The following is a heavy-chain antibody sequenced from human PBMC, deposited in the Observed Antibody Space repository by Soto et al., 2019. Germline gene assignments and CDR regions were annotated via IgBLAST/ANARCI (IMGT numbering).Heavy chain of an antibody. CDR1: GDYISSHY. CDR3: ARPRGTTPAVWYFDL. Sequence: QVQLQESGPGLVKPSVTLSLICTVSGDYISSHYWSWLRQPPGKGLEWIGYVYHSGKTDSKPSLKSRVTISMDTSKNQISLSLTSATAADTAVYYCARPRGTTPAVWYFDLWGRGTLVTVSS. V-gene: IGHV4-59*08. J-gene: IGHJ2*01. D-gene: IGHD2-2*01. CDR2: VYHSGKT.